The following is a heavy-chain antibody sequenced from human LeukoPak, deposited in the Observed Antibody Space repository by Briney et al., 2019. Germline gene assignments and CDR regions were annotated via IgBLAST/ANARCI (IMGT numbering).Heavy chain of an antibody. D-gene: IGHD3-22*01. CDR3: ARAPSYYDSSGYYEGDAFDI. V-gene: IGHV1-69*04. CDR1: GGTFSSYA. CDR2: IIPIFGIA. J-gene: IGHJ3*02. Sequence: SVKVSCKASGGTFSSYAIGWVRQAPGQGLEWMGRIIPIFGIANYAQKFQGRVTITADKSTSTAYMELSSLRSEDTAVYYCARAPSYYDSSGYYEGDAFDIWGQGTMVTVSS.